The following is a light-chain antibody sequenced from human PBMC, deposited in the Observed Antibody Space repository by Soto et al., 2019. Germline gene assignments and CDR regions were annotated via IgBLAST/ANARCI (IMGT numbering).Light chain of an antibody. CDR3: QQYGSSQWT. CDR1: QSVSSSY. V-gene: IGKV3-20*01. J-gene: IGKJ1*01. Sequence: EIVLTQSPGTLSLSPGERATLSCRASQSVSSSYLAWYQQKPGQAPRLLIYGASSRATGIPDRFSGSGSGTDLTLTISRLEPEDFAVYYCQQYGSSQWTFGQGTKGDIX. CDR2: GAS.